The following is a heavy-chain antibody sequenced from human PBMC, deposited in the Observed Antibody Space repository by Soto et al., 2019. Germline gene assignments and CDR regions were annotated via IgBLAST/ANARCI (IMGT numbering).Heavy chain of an antibody. D-gene: IGHD3-22*01. Sequence: PSETLSLTCSVSGGSISSYYWGWIRQPPGKGLEWIGSIYYSGSTYYNPSPKSRVTISVDTSKNQFSLKLSSVTAADTAVYYCARRLYYDSSGFEGGGMDVWGQGTTVTVSS. V-gene: IGHV4-39*01. CDR1: GGSISSYY. CDR2: IYYSGST. J-gene: IGHJ6*02. CDR3: ARRLYYDSSGFEGGGMDV.